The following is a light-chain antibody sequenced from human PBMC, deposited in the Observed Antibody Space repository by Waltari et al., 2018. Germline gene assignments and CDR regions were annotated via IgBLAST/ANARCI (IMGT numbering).Light chain of an antibody. Sequence: DIVFTQTPPSLSVTPGQPASIFCKSSQSVIHSDGKTYVYWYMQKPGQPPQLLIYEVTNRFSGVSDRFSGSESGTDFTLKISRVEAEDVGFYYCMRSIQPYQLTFGGGTKVEIK. CDR2: EVT. CDR1: QSVIHSDGKTY. CDR3: MRSIQPYQLT. V-gene: IGKV2D-29*01. J-gene: IGKJ4*01.